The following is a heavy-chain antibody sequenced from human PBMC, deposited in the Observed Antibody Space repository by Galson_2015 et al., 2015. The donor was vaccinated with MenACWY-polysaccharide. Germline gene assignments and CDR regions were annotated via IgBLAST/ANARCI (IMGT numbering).Heavy chain of an antibody. V-gene: IGHV3-7*01. J-gene: IGHJ4*02. CDR1: GFTFSGFW. CDR2: IKQDGSEK. CDR3: ARYRDSSGRRFDY. D-gene: IGHD6-19*01. Sequence: SLRLSCAASGFTFSGFWMSWVRQAPGKGLEWVANIKQDGSEKYYVDSVKGRFTISRDNAKNSLYLQMNSLRAEDTAVYYCARYRDSSGRRFDYWGQRTLVTVSS.